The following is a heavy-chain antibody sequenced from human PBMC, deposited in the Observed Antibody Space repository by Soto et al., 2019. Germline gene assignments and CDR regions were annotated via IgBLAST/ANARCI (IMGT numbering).Heavy chain of an antibody. J-gene: IGHJ4*02. CDR1: GFTFSSYP. CDR2: IGFDGIIK. D-gene: IGHD3-10*01. Sequence: QVQLVESGGGVVQPGTSLRLSCAASGFTFSSYPFHWVRQAPGKGLEWVAVIGFDGIIKLYADSVKGRFTISRDDSKNTLYLQVNSLRDEDTAVYYCARDLFRGTPHYFDYWGQGTLVTVSS. V-gene: IGHV3-30*04. CDR3: ARDLFRGTPHYFDY.